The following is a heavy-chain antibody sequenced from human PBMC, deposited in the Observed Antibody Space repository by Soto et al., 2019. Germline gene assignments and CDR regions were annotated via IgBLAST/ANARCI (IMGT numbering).Heavy chain of an antibody. J-gene: IGHJ4*02. CDR2: INPHGGNT. V-gene: IGHV1-46*01. CDR1: GYSFTNYY. D-gene: IGHD5-12*01. Sequence: GASVKVSCKAPGYSFTNYYMQWLRLAPGQGLEWMGLINPHGGNTIYAQNFQGRVTMTRDTSTSTVYMELSSLRSDDTAVYYCAGGSGYENLDYWGQGTLVTVSS. CDR3: AGGSGYENLDY.